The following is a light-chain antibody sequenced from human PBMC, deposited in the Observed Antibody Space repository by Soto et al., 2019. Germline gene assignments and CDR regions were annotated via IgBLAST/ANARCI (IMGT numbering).Light chain of an antibody. CDR2: DAS. Sequence: DIQMTQSPSTLSASVGDRVTITCRASQSISSWLAWYQQKPGKAPKLLIYDASSMESGVPSRFSGSGSGTEFTLSSSSRQPDDFAIYYCHQYNSYSWTFGKGTKVEIK. V-gene: IGKV1-5*01. CDR1: QSISSW. CDR3: HQYNSYSWT. J-gene: IGKJ1*01.